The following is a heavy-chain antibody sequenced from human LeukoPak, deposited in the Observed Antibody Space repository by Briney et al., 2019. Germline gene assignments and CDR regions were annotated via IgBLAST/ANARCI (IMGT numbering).Heavy chain of an antibody. CDR2: LNSDGTYT. CDR1: EFTFSKYW. CDR3: ARGERGYSYGYGDY. D-gene: IGHD5-18*01. V-gene: IGHV3-74*01. J-gene: IGHJ4*02. Sequence: GGSLRLSCAASEFTFSKYWMHWVRQAPGKRLVWVSRLNSDGTYTSYADSVKGRFTMSRDNAKNTLYLQMNSLRAEDTAVYYCARGERGYSYGYGDYWGQGTLVTVSS.